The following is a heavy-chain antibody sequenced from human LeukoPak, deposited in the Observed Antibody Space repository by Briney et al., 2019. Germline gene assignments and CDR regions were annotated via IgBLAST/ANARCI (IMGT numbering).Heavy chain of an antibody. Sequence: GSSVKVSCKTSGGTFSSSAITWVRQAPGQGLEWMGRIIPVLSITTYAQKFQGSVTITADTSTSTVYMELCSLRSEETAVYYCARDQGLTAPPPYGLDVWGQGTTVIVSS. D-gene: IGHD5-18*01. J-gene: IGHJ6*02. CDR3: ARDQGLTAPPPYGLDV. CDR1: GGTFSSSA. V-gene: IGHV1-69*04. CDR2: IIPVLSIT.